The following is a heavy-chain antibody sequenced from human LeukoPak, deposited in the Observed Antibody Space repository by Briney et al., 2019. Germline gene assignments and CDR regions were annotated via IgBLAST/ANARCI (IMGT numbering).Heavy chain of an antibody. CDR2: ISSSSSTI. J-gene: IGHJ6*03. Sequence: GGPLRLSCAASGFTFSSYSMNWVRQAPGKGLEWVSYISSSSSTIYYADSVKGRFTISRDNAKNSLYLQMNSLRAEDTAVYYCARTTEAHSWQTRYYSYYMDVWGKGTTVTVSS. CDR1: GFTFSSYS. D-gene: IGHD6-13*01. V-gene: IGHV3-48*01. CDR3: ARTTEAHSWQTRYYSYYMDV.